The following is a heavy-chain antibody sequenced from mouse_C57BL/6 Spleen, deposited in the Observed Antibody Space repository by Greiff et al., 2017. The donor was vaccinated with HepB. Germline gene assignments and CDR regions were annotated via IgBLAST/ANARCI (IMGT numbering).Heavy chain of an antibody. CDR2: IRSKSSNYAT. V-gene: IGHV10-3*01. D-gene: IGHD4-1*01. CDR3: VIDRNWGWYFDV. CDR1: GFTFNTYA. J-gene: IGHJ1*03. Sequence: DVMLVESGGGLVQPKRSLKLSCAASGFTFNTYAMHWVRQAPGKGLEWVARIRSKSSNYATYYADSVKDRFTISRDDSQSMLYLQMNNLKTEDTAMYYCVIDRNWGWYFDVWGTGTTVTVSS.